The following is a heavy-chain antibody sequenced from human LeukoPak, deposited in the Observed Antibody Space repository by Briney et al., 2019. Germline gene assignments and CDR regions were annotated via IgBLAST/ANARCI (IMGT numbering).Heavy chain of an antibody. J-gene: IGHJ4*02. V-gene: IGHV3-7*01. CDR2: IKQDGSEK. CDR3: ARTRIAVAGRGSFDY. D-gene: IGHD6-19*01. Sequence: GGSLRLSCAASGFTFSSYWMSWVRQAPGKGLEWVANIKQDGSEKYYVDSVKGRFTISRDNAKNSLYLQMNSLRAEDTAVYYCARTRIAVAGRGSFDYWGQGTLVTVSS. CDR1: GFTFSSYW.